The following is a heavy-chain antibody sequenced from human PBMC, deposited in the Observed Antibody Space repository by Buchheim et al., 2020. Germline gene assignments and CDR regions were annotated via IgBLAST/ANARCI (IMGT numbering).Heavy chain of an antibody. CDR2: IKQDGSEK. D-gene: IGHD3-22*01. V-gene: IGHV3-7*01. CDR1: GFTFSSYW. J-gene: IGHJ1*01. CDR3: ARARPDSRYYYVGYFQH. Sequence: EVQLVESGGGFVQPGGSLRLSCAASGFTFSSYWMSWVRQAPGKGLEWVANIKQDGSEKYYVDSVKGRFTISRDNAKHSLYLQMNSLRAEDTAVYYCARARPDSRYYYVGYFQHWGQGTL.